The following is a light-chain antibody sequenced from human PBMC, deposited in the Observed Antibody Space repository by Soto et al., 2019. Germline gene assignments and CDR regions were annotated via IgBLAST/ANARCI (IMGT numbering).Light chain of an antibody. Sequence: EIVLTQSPVTLPASLGGRVTLSCRASQSVTTKLAWYQQKPGQAPRLVIFGASSRATGIPARFGGSGSGTEFTLTISSLQSEDFEVYYCHQYNDWPRTFGQGTKVDIK. CDR2: GAS. CDR1: QSVTTK. CDR3: HQYNDWPRT. J-gene: IGKJ1*01. V-gene: IGKV3-15*01.